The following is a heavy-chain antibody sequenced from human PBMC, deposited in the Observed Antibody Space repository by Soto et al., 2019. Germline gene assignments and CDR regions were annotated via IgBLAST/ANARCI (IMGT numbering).Heavy chain of an antibody. CDR2: INHSGST. J-gene: IGHJ6*02. CDR1: GGSFSGYY. V-gene: IGHV4-34*01. Sequence: SETLSLTCAVYGGSFSGYYWSWIRQPPGKGLEWIGEINHSGSTNYNPSLKSRVTISVDTSKNQFSLKLSSVTAADTAVYYCARQGLRCLEWSPYYGMDVWGQGSTVTVSS. D-gene: IGHD3-3*01. CDR3: ARQGLRCLEWSPYYGMDV.